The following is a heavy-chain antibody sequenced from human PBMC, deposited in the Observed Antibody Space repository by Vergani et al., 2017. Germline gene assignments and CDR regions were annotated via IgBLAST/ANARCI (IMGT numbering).Heavy chain of an antibody. CDR1: GFTSSYYG. V-gene: IGHV3-30*03. D-gene: IGHD1-1*01. CDR3: ATKSCGTPVCQIGYFRE. CDR2: ISYDGTQK. Sequence: QVHLVASGGGVVQPGRSLRLSCVVSGFTSSYYGMHWVRQAPGKGLEWVAVISYDGTQKYYADSVKGRFTIPRDNSKSTLYLQMNSLRTEETAVYYCATKSCGTPVCQIGYFREWGQGTLVTVSS. J-gene: IGHJ1*01.